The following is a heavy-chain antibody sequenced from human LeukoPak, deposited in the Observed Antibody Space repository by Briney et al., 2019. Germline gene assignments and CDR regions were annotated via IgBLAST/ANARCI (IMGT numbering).Heavy chain of an antibody. V-gene: IGHV3-30-3*01. Sequence: PGGSLRLSCAASGFTFSSYAMHWVRQAPGKGLEWVAVISYDGSNKYYADSVKGRFTISRDNSKNTLYLQMNSLRAEDTAVHYCARDKQWLEPNDYWGQGTLVTVSS. CDR1: GFTFSSYA. CDR3: ARDKQWLEPNDY. CDR2: ISYDGSNK. J-gene: IGHJ4*02. D-gene: IGHD6-19*01.